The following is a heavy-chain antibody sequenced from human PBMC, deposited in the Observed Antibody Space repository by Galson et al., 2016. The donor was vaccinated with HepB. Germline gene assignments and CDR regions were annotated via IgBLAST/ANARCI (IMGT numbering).Heavy chain of an antibody. J-gene: IGHJ5*02. V-gene: IGHV3-13*01. D-gene: IGHD6-13*01. Sequence: SLRLSCAASGFTFSSYDMHWVRQAAGKSLEWVSAFDTVGGTCYAGSVKGRFTISRDNSKSTVYLQMISLRAEDTAVYYCARMRSELTAGGWGRPFDPWGQGTLVTVSS. CDR1: GFTFSSYD. CDR2: FDTVGGT. CDR3: ARMRSELTAGGWGRPFDP.